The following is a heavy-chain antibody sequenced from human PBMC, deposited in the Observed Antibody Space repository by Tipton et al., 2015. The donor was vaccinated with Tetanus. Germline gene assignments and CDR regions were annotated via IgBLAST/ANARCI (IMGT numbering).Heavy chain of an antibody. CDR2: VSGNGGST. V-gene: IGHV3-23*01. J-gene: IGHJ4*02. CDR3: AKAKTWINLWFGDS. Sequence: SLRLSCVASGFTFGSYPMTWVRQAPGKGLEWVSGVSGNGGSTYYADSARGRFTVSRDNSENTLYLQMNSLRVEDTAIYYCAKAKTWINLWFGDSWGPGTRVIVPS. D-gene: IGHD3-10*01. CDR1: GFTFGSYP.